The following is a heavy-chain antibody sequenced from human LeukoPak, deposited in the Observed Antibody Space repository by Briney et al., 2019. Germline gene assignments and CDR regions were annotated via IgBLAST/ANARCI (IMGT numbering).Heavy chain of an antibody. V-gene: IGHV1-18*01. CDR3: ARQGVYCSSTSCHRTVVDY. CDR1: GYTFTSYG. J-gene: IGHJ4*02. CDR2: ISAYNGNT. Sequence: EASVKVSCKASGYTFTSYGISWVRQAPGQGLEWMGWISAYNGNTNYAQKLQGRVTMTTDTSTSTAYMELSSLRSEDTAVYYCARQGVYCSSTSCHRTVVDYWGQGTLVTVSS. D-gene: IGHD2-2*01.